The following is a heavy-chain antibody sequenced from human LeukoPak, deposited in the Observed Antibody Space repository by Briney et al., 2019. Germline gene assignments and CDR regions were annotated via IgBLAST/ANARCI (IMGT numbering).Heavy chain of an antibody. D-gene: IGHD6-19*01. Sequence: PGGSLRLSCAASGFTFSSYGMHWVRQAPGKGLEWVAVIWYDGSNKYYADSVKGRFTISRDNSKNTLYLQMNSLRAEDTAVYYCARGGGRNEAVAVGYFDYWGQGTLVTVSS. CDR2: IWYDGSNK. CDR3: ARGGGRNEAVAVGYFDY. V-gene: IGHV3-33*01. CDR1: GFTFSSYG. J-gene: IGHJ4*02.